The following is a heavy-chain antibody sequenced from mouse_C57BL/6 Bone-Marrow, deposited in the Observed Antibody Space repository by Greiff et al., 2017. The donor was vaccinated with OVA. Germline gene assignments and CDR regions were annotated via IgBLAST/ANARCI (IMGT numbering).Heavy chain of an antibody. D-gene: IGHD1-1*01. J-gene: IGHJ3*01. CDR2: IRNKANNHAT. V-gene: IGHV6-6*01. CDR1: GFTFSDAW. CDR3: TRPNYYGSSYVTY. Sequence: EVKLQESGGGLVQPGGSMKLSCAASGFTFSDAWMDWVRQSPEKGLEWVAEIRNKANNHATYYAESVKGRFTISRDDSKSSVYLQMNSLRAEDTGIYYCTRPNYYGSSYVTYWGQGTLVTVSA.